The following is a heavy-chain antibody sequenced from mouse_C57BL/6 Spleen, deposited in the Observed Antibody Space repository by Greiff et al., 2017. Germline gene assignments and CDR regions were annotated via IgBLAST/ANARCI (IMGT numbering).Heavy chain of an antibody. CDR2: IWSGGST. D-gene: IGHD4-1*01. V-gene: IGHV2-2*01. J-gene: IGHJ4*01. Sequence: QVQLQQSGPGLVQPSQSLSITCTVSGFSLTSYGVHWVRQSPGKGLEWLGVIWSGGSTDYNAAFISRLSISKDNSKSQVFFKMDSLQADDTAIYYCGRGALTGTFYYAMGYVGQGTSGTVSS. CDR3: GRGALTGTFYYAMGY. CDR1: GFSLTSYG.